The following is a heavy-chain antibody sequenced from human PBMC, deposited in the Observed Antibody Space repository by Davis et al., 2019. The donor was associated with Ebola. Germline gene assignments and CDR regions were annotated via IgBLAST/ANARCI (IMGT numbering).Heavy chain of an antibody. CDR3: ATFGRGTRFDY. V-gene: IGHV3-7*03. J-gene: IGHJ4*02. Sequence: GGSLRLSCAVSGFSFSSYWMTWVRQAPGKGLEWVANIKQDGSEKYYVDSVKGRFTISRDNAKNSLYLQMNSLRAEDTAVYYCATFGRGTRFDYWGQGTLVTVSS. CDR1: GFSFSSYW. D-gene: IGHD3-10*01. CDR2: IKQDGSEK.